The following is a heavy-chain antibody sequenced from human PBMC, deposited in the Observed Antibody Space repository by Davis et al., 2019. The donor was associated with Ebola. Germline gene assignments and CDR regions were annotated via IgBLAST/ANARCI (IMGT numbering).Heavy chain of an antibody. CDR1: GGTFSSYA. J-gene: IGHJ6*03. CDR2: IIPIFGTA. Sequence: SVKVSCKASGGTFSSYAISWVRQAPGQGLEWMGGIIPIFGTANYAQKFQGRVTITADESTSTAYMELSSLRSEDTAVYYCASGAESVVVVPAATYYYYYYMDVWGKGTTVTVSS. V-gene: IGHV1-69*13. CDR3: ASGAESVVVVPAATYYYYYYMDV. D-gene: IGHD2-2*01.